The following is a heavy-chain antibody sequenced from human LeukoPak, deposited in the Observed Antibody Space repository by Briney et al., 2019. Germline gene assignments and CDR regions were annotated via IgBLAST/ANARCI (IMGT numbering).Heavy chain of an antibody. Sequence: GGSLRLSCAASGFTFSSYAMSWVRQAPGKGLEWVSAISGSGGSIYYADSVKGRFTISRDNSKNTLYLQMNSLRAEDTAVYYCAKDYGSGSYLDYWGQGTLVTVSS. J-gene: IGHJ4*02. D-gene: IGHD3-10*01. CDR2: ISGSGGSI. V-gene: IGHV3-23*01. CDR3: AKDYGSGSYLDY. CDR1: GFTFSSYA.